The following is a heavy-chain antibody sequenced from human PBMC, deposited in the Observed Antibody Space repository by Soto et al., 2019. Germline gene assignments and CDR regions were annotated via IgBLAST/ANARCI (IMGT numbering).Heavy chain of an antibody. D-gene: IGHD5-12*01. CDR2: IIPIFGTA. Sequence: SVKVSCKASGGTFSSYAISWVRQAPGQGLEWMGGIIPIFGTANYAQKCQGRVTITADECTSTAYMELSSLRSEDTAVYYCARPRGYSGYGRYDYWGQGTLVSVSS. V-gene: IGHV1-69*13. CDR3: ARPRGYSGYGRYDY. J-gene: IGHJ4*02. CDR1: GGTFSSYA.